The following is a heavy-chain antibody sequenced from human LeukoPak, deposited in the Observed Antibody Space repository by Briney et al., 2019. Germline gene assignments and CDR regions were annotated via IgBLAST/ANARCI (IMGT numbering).Heavy chain of an antibody. J-gene: IGHJ4*02. CDR1: GFSLSTSGMC. D-gene: IGHD2-2*01. V-gene: IGHV2-70*11. CDR2: IDWDDDK. CDR3: ARITRYGSSTNRYYFDY. Sequence: SGPTLVNPTQPLTLTCTFSGFSLSTSGMCVSWIRQPPGKALEWLARIDWDDDKYYSTSLKTRLTISKDTSKNQVVLTMTNMDPVDTATYYCARITRYGSSTNRYYFDYWGQGTLVTVSS.